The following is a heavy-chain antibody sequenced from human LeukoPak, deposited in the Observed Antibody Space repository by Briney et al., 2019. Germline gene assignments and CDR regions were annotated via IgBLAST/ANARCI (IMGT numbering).Heavy chain of an antibody. CDR1: GYSFDYYW. D-gene: IGHD3-3*01. Sequence: GESPQISCKASGYSFDYYWIAWVRQMPGKGLEWMGIIYPDDSDSTYSPSFQGQVTISVDKSINTAYLQWSSLKASNTAIYYCARVGSVTNFGVVSYYFDYWGQGTLVTVSS. J-gene: IGHJ4*02. V-gene: IGHV5-51*01. CDR2: IYPDDSDS. CDR3: ARVGSVTNFGVVSYYFDY.